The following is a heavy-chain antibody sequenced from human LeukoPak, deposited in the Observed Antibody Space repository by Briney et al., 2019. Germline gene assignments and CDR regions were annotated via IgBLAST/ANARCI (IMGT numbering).Heavy chain of an antibody. V-gene: IGHV4-59*11. CDR1: GGSISSHY. Sequence: SESLSLTCTVSGGSISSHYWSWIRQPPGNGLEWIGYIYYSGSTNYNPSLKSRVTMSVDTSKSQFSLKLSSVTAADTAVYYCARRVVAAAGDYFDYWGQGTLVTVSS. CDR2: IYYSGST. CDR3: ARRVVAAAGDYFDY. J-gene: IGHJ4*02. D-gene: IGHD6-13*01.